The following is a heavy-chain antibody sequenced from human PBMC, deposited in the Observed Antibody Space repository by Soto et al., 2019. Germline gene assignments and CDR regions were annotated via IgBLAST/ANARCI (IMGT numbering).Heavy chain of an antibody. D-gene: IGHD1-26*01. CDR2: TYYRSKWSA. Sequence: PSQTLSLTCAISGDSVSSKSASWNLIRQPPSRGLEWLGRTYYRSKWSADYAVSLRGRITVNPDTSKNQFSLHLNSVTPDDTAVYYCARALAGSYDYWGQGTLVTVS. V-gene: IGHV6-1*01. CDR3: ARALAGSYDY. J-gene: IGHJ4*02. CDR1: GDSVSSKSAS.